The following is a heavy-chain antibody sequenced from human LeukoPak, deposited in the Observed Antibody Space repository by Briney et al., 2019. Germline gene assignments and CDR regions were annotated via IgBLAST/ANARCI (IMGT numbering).Heavy chain of an antibody. CDR1: GYTFTSYA. Sequence: ASVKVSCKASGYTFTSYAMHWVRQAPGQRLEXXXXXXXGNGNTKYSQKFQGRVTITRDTSASAAYMELSSLRSEDTAVYYCARDRSYYDILTGDKHFDYWGQGTLVTVSS. D-gene: IGHD3-9*01. V-gene: IGHV1-3*01. J-gene: IGHJ4*02. CDR2: XXXGNGNT. CDR3: ARDRSYYDILTGDKHFDY.